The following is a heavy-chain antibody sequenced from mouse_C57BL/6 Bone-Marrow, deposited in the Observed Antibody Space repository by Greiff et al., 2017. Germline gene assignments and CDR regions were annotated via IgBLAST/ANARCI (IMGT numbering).Heavy chain of an antibody. V-gene: IGHV1-82*01. CDR2: IYPGDGDT. CDR3: ARGYYGSRRDYYFDY. J-gene: IGHJ2*01. D-gene: IGHD1-1*01. Sequence: QVQLKESGPELVKPGASVKISCKASGYAFSSSWMNWVKQRPGKGLEWIGRIYPGDGDTNYNGKFKGKATLTADKSSSTAYMQLSSLTSEDSAVYFCARGYYGSRRDYYFDYWGQGTTLTVSS. CDR1: GYAFSSSW.